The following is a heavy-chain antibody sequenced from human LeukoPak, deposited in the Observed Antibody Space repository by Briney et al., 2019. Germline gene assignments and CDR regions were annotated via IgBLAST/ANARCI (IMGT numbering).Heavy chain of an antibody. CDR3: ARDLREAARPFDP. CDR1: GYTLTELS. V-gene: IGHV1-2*02. J-gene: IGHJ5*02. CDR2: INPNSGGT. D-gene: IGHD6-6*01. Sequence: GASVKVSCKVSGYTLTELSMHWVRQAPGQGLEWMGWINPNSGGTNYAQKFQGRVTMTRDTSISTAYMELSRLRSDDTAVYYCARDLREAARPFDPWGQGTLVTVSS.